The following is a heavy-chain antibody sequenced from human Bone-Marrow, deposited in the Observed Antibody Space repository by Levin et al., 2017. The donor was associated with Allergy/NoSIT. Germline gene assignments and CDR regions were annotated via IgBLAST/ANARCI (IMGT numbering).Heavy chain of an antibody. D-gene: IGHD3-22*01. CDR3: ATQKGGSSGSEPLNYYYYYGMDV. CDR2: ISYDGSNK. V-gene: IGHV3-30*03. Sequence: PGGSLRLSCAASGFTFSSYGMHWVRQAPGKGLEWVAVISYDGSNKYYADSVKGRFTISRDNSKNTLYLQMNSLRAEDTAVYYCATQKGGSSGSEPLNYYYYYGMDVWGQGTTVTVSS. CDR1: GFTFSSYG. J-gene: IGHJ6*02.